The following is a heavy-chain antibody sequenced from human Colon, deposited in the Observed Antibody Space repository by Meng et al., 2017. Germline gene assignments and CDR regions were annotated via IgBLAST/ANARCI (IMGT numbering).Heavy chain of an antibody. V-gene: IGHV1-18*01. Sequence: ASVKVSCKASGYTFTSYGIRWVRQAPGQGLEWMGWISAYNGNTNYAQKLQGRVTMTTDTSTSTAYMELRSLRSDDTAVYYCARTYYYDRSGCPVRYYYGMDVWGQGTTVTVSS. CDR2: ISAYNGNT. CDR1: GYTFTSYG. J-gene: IGHJ6*02. CDR3: ARTYYYDRSGCPVRYYYGMDV. D-gene: IGHD3-22*01.